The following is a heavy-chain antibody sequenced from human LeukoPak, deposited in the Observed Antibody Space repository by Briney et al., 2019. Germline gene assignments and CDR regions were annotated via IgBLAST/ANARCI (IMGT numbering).Heavy chain of an antibody. CDR1: GFTISSYA. J-gene: IGHJ4*02. D-gene: IGHD3-10*01. CDR2: ISYDGSNK. V-gene: IGHV3-30-3*01. CDR3: ARDAGYGSGSLTPHFDY. Sequence: PGGSLRLSCAASGFTISSYAMHWVRQAPGKGLEWVAVISYDGSNKYYADSVKGRFTISRDNPKNTLYLQMNSLRAEDTAVYYCARDAGYGSGSLTPHFDYWGQGTLVTVSS.